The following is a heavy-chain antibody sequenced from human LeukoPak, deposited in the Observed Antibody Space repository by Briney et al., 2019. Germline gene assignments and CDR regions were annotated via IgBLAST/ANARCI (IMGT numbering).Heavy chain of an antibody. V-gene: IGHV1-69*05. D-gene: IGHD4-17*01. Sequence: SVKVSCKASGGTFSSYAISWVRQAPGQGLEWMGRIIPIFGTANHAQKFQGRVTITTDESTSTAYMELSSLRSEDTAVYYCARDVTTYYYYYMDVWGKGTTVTVSS. J-gene: IGHJ6*03. CDR1: GGTFSSYA. CDR2: IIPIFGTA. CDR3: ARDVTTYYYYYMDV.